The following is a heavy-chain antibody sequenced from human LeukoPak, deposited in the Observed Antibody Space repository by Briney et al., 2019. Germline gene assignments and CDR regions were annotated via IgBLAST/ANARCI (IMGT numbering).Heavy chain of an antibody. V-gene: IGHV1-2*02. J-gene: IGHJ4*02. Sequence: GASVTVSCKASGYTFTGYYMHWVRQAPGQGLEWMGWINPNSGGTNYAQKFQGRVTMTRDTSISTAYMELSRLRSDDTAVYYCARTHYDSSGYYSVQLFDYWGQGTLVTVSS. D-gene: IGHD3-22*01. CDR1: GYTFTGYY. CDR3: ARTHYDSSGYYSVQLFDY. CDR2: INPNSGGT.